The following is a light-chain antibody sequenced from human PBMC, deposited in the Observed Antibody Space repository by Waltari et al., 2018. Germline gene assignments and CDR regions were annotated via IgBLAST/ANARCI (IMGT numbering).Light chain of an antibody. CDR3: HQFYVAPHT. CDR2: LAS. CDR1: QPVLYSANNKNY. J-gene: IGKJ2*01. Sequence: DIVMTQSPDSLAVSLGERATIHCKSSQPVLYSANNKNYLAWYQQKPGQPPKWLIYLASTRESGVPDQFSGSGSGTDFTLTISSLQAEDVAVYYCHQFYVAPHTFGQGTRLVIK. V-gene: IGKV4-1*01.